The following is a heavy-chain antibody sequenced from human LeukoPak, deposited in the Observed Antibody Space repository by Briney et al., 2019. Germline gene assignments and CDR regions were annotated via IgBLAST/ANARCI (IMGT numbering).Heavy chain of an antibody. D-gene: IGHD3-16*01. CDR1: GFTFTDYY. CDR3: ARRITAGDAFDI. CDR2: ITNSGSYT. J-gene: IGHJ3*02. Sequence: GGSLRLSCAASGFTFTDYYMSRIRQAPGKGLDWVSYITNSGSYTKYADSVKGRFTISRDNSKNSLDLQMNSLRAEDTAVYYCARRITAGDAFDIWGQGTMVTVSS. V-gene: IGHV3-11*06.